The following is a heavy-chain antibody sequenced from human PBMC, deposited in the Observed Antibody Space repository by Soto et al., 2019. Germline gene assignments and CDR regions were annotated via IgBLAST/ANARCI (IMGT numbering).Heavy chain of an antibody. D-gene: IGHD6-6*01. CDR1: GYTFTSYG. J-gene: IGHJ6*02. Sequence: QVQLVQSGAEVKKPGASVKVSCKASGYTFTSYGISWVRQAPGQGLEWMGWISAYNGNTKYSQKFQGRVTITRDTSASTAYMELSSLRSEDTAVYYCARAGLIAARSGMDVWGQGTTVTVSS. V-gene: IGHV1-18*04. CDR2: ISAYNGNT. CDR3: ARAGLIAARSGMDV.